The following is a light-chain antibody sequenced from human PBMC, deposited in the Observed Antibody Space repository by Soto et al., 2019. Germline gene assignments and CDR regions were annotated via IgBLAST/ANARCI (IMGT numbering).Light chain of an antibody. CDR3: QQYGSSPPVT. CDR1: QSVSSSY. V-gene: IGKV3-20*01. Sequence: EIVLTQSPGTLSLSPGERATLSCRASQSVSSSYLAWYQQKPGQAPRLLIYVASSRATGIPDRFSGSGSGTDFTLTISSLEPEDFAVYYCQQYGSSPPVTFGQGTKLEIK. CDR2: VAS. J-gene: IGKJ2*01.